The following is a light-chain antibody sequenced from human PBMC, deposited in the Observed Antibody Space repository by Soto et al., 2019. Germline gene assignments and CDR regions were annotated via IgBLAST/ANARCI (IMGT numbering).Light chain of an antibody. J-gene: IGLJ1*01. CDR2: EVT. CDR1: SSDVGRYDH. V-gene: IGLV2-14*01. CDR3: SSYTTSAPYV. Sequence: QSALTQPPSASGSPGQSVTISCTGTSSDVGRYDHVSWYQQHPGKAPKLIIYEVTIRPSGVSNRFSGSKSGNTASLTISGLHAEDEADYYCSSYTTSAPYVFGSGTKLTVL.